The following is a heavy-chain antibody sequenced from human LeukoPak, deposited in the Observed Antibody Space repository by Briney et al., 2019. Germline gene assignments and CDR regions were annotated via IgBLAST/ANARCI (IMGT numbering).Heavy chain of an antibody. CDR3: ARDLNSGWSNYYYYYYMDV. Sequence: ASVKVSCKASGYTFTSYGISWVRQAPGQGLEWMGWISAYNGNTNYAQKLQGRVTMTTDTSTSTAYMELRSLRSDDTAVYYCARDLNSGWSNYYYYYYMDVWGKGTTVTVSS. J-gene: IGHJ6*03. D-gene: IGHD6-19*01. V-gene: IGHV1-18*01. CDR1: GYTFTSYG. CDR2: ISAYNGNT.